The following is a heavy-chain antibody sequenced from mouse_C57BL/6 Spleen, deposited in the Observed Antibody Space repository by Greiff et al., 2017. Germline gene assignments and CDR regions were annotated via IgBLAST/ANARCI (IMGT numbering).Heavy chain of an antibody. CDR3: ARRDGWYFDV. Sequence: QVQLQQPGAELVMPGASVKLSCKASGYTFTSYWMHWVKQRPGQGLEWIGEIDPSDSYTNYNQKFKGKSTLTVDKSSSTAYMQLSSLTSEDSAVYYCARRDGWYFDVWGTGTTVTVSS. D-gene: IGHD3-3*01. V-gene: IGHV1-69*01. CDR1: GYTFTSYW. CDR2: IDPSDSYT. J-gene: IGHJ1*03.